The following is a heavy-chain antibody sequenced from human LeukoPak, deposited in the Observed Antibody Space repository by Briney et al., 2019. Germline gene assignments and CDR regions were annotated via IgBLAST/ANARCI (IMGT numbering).Heavy chain of an antibody. CDR1: GFTFDNYA. J-gene: IGHJ4*02. CDR3: AKDMNSYGSGSSYNPWGPFDS. V-gene: IGHV3-9*01. CDR2: IAWNSGNT. Sequence: GRSLRLSCAASGFTFDNYAMHWVRQAPGKGLEWVSGIAWNSGNTGFADSVKGRFTISRDNAKNSLSLQMNSLTPEDTAFYFCAKDMNSYGSGSSYNPWGPFDSWGQGTLVTVSS. D-gene: IGHD3-10*01.